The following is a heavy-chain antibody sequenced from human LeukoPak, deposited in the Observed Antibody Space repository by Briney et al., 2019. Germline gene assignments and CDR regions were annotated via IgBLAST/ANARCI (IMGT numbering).Heavy chain of an antibody. CDR2: ISSSSSYI. V-gene: IGHV3-21*01. Sequence: GGSLRLSCAASGFTFSSYSMNWVRQAPGKGLKWVSSISSSSSYIYYADSVKGRFTISRDNAKNSLYLQMNSLRAEDTAVYYCARAEHYVDTAMLNGFDYWGQGTLVTVSS. J-gene: IGHJ4*02. D-gene: IGHD5-18*01. CDR3: ARAEHYVDTAMLNGFDY. CDR1: GFTFSSYS.